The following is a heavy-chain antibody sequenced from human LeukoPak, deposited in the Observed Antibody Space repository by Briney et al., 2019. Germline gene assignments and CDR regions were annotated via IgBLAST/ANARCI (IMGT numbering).Heavy chain of an antibody. J-gene: IGHJ4*02. V-gene: IGHV3-48*01. D-gene: IGHD2-2*02. CDR2: IGGDGVA. Sequence: AGGSLRLSCAASGFTLSRFGMNWVRQAPGKGLEWVSYIGGDGVAFYADSVKGRFTMSKDDARKSLYLQMSSLRVEDTALYYCAKDRANWAIDDWGQGTQVTVSS. CDR1: GFTLSRFG. CDR3: AKDRANWAIDD.